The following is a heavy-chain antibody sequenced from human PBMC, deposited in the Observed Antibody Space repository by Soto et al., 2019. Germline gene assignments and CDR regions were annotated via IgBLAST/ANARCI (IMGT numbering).Heavy chain of an antibody. D-gene: IGHD3-3*01. Sequence: SVKVSCKASGGTLSSFINYPINWVRQAPGQGLEWMGGIVPNVGTVNYAQKFQGRVTITADKSTGTAYMEVSSLRSEDTALYYCARRDTSGFLRYFDNWGQGTTVTVS. J-gene: IGHJ4*02. CDR2: IVPNVGTV. CDR1: GGTLSSFINYP. CDR3: ARRDTSGFLRYFDN. V-gene: IGHV1-69*06.